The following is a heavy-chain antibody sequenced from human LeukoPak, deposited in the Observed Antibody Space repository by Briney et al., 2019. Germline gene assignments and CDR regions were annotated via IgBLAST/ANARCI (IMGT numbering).Heavy chain of an antibody. CDR3: ARGEQLVQGLGWFDP. Sequence: ASVKVSCKASGYTFTSYGISWVRQAPGQGLEWMGWISAYNGNTNYAQKLQGRVTMTTDTSTSTAYMELRSLRSEDTAVYYCARGEQLVQGLGWFDPWGQGTLVTVSS. D-gene: IGHD6-6*01. V-gene: IGHV1-18*01. CDR2: ISAYNGNT. J-gene: IGHJ5*02. CDR1: GYTFTSYG.